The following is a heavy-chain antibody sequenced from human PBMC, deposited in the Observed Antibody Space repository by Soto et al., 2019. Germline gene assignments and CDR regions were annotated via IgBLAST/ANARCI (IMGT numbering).Heavy chain of an antibody. J-gene: IGHJ4*02. CDR3: ARVSLVGPSGGRYFDY. CDR1: GFTFSAHY. CDR2: IKNKANSYTT. Sequence: PGGSLRLSCAASGFTFSAHYMDWVRPAPGKGLEWVGRIKNKANSYTTEYAASVEGRFTISREDSQNSLYLQMNSLKTEDTAVYYCARVSLVGPSGGRYFDYWGQGSQVAVSS. V-gene: IGHV3-72*01. D-gene: IGHD1-26*01.